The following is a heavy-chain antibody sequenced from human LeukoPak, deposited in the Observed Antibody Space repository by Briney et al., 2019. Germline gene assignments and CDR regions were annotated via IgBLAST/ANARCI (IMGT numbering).Heavy chain of an antibody. CDR3: ARGITMVRGVQGFFDY. CDR1: GGSISSGGYS. CDR2: IYHSGST. V-gene: IGHV4-30-2*01. Sequence: PSETLSLTCAVSGGSISSGGYSWSWIRQPPGKGLEWIGYIYHSGSTYYNPSPKSRVTISVDRSKNQFSLKLSSVTAADTAVYYCARGITMVRGVQGFFDYWGQGTLVTVSS. J-gene: IGHJ4*02. D-gene: IGHD3-10*01.